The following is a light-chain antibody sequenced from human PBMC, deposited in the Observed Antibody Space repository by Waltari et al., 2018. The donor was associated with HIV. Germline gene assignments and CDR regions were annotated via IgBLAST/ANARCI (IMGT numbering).Light chain of an antibody. J-gene: IGLJ2*01. CDR2: KDT. CDR1: GLSKQY. CDR3: HSEDNTGAAF. Sequence: SSGLTQPPSVSVSPGQTAKITCSGDGLSKQYVFWYQQQTGQAPVLVIYKDTERPSNIPERCSGATSGTTVTVTISGVQAEDEADYFCHSEDNTGAAFFGGGTRLTVL. V-gene: IGLV3-25*03.